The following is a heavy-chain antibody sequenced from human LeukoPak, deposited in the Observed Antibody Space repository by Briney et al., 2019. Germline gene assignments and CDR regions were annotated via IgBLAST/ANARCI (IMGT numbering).Heavy chain of an antibody. J-gene: IGHJ4*02. Sequence: SGGSLRLSCAASEFTFSSYAMSWVRQAPGKGLEWVSAISSSSSTIYYADSVKGRFTISRDNAKNSLYLQMNSLRAEDTAVYYCARDEGQGGWYTDLGYWGQGTLVTVSS. V-gene: IGHV3-48*04. D-gene: IGHD6-19*01. CDR1: EFTFSSYA. CDR2: ISSSSSTI. CDR3: ARDEGQGGWYTDLGY.